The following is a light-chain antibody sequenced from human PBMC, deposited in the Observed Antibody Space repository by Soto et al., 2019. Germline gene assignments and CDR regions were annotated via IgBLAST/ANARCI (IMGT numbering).Light chain of an antibody. V-gene: IGLV2-8*01. J-gene: IGLJ2*01. CDR1: SSDVGGYNY. CDR3: SSYAGSLVV. Sequence: QSALTQPPSASGSPGQSVTISCTGTSSDVGGYNYVSWYQQYPGKAPKLMVYEVSKRPSGVPDRFSGSKSVNTASLTVSGLQAEDEADYYCSSYAGSLVVFGGGTQLTVL. CDR2: EVS.